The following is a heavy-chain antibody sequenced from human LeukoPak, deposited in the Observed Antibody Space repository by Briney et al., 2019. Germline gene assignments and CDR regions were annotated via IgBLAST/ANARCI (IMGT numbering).Heavy chain of an antibody. CDR1: GFTFSSYA. CDR3: AKGAGVRDGYNFWLGAFDI. Sequence: GGSLRLSCAASGFTFSSYAMSWVRQAPGKGLEWVSAISGSGGSTYYADSVKGRFTISRDNSKNTLYLQMNSLRAEDTAVYYCAKGAGVRDGYNFWLGAFDIWGQGTMVTVSS. V-gene: IGHV3-23*01. J-gene: IGHJ3*02. D-gene: IGHD5-24*01. CDR2: ISGSGGST.